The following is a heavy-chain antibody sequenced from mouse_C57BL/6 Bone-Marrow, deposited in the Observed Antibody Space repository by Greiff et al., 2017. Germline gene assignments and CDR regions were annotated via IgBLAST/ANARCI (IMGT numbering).Heavy chain of an antibody. CDR3: ARSWGNYRGAWFAY. CDR2: IDPNSGGT. CDR1: GYTFTSYW. Sequence: QVQLQQPGAELVKPGASVKLSCKASGYTFTSYWMPWVKQRPGRGLEWIGRIDPNSGGTKYNEKFKSKATLTVDKPASTAYMQLSSLTSEDSAVYYCARSWGNYRGAWFAYWGQGTLVTVSA. J-gene: IGHJ3*01. V-gene: IGHV1-72*01. D-gene: IGHD2-1*01.